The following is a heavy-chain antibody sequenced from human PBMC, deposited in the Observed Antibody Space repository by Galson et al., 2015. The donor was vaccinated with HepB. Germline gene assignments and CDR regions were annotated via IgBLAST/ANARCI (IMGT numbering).Heavy chain of an antibody. CDR2: IGGSGEST. CDR1: GFNFSNYA. V-gene: IGHV3-23*01. Sequence: SLRLSCAASGFNFSNYAVSWVRQAPGKGLEWVSVIGGSGESTYYAASVRGRFAISRDNSKNTAYLQMSSLRVEDTALYYCAKGGLNYYDPSAYYSAGNYFDPWGQGTLVTVSS. CDR3: AKGGLNYYDPSAYYSAGNYFDP. D-gene: IGHD3-22*01. J-gene: IGHJ5*02.